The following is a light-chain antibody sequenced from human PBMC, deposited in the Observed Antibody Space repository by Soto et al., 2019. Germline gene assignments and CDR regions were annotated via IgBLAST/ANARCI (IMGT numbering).Light chain of an antibody. CDR2: DAS. Sequence: DIQMTQSPSTLSASVGDRVTITCRASQSISSWLAWYQQKPGKAPKVLIYDASSLESGVPSRFSGSGSGTEFTLTISSLQPDDFATYYCQQYKSYSSFGPGTKVDIK. CDR3: QQYKSYSS. J-gene: IGKJ3*01. CDR1: QSISSW. V-gene: IGKV1-5*01.